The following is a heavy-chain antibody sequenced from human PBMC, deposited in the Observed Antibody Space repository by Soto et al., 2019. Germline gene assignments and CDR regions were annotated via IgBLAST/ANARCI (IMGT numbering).Heavy chain of an antibody. CDR1: GGSISNNY. Sequence: SETLSLTCIVSGGSISNNYWGWIRQPPGKGLEYIGYIYYSGSTYYNPSLKSRVTISVDTSKNQFSLKLSSVTAADTAVYYCARLGGRYQAFDYWGHGALVTVSS. CDR2: IYYSGST. J-gene: IGHJ4*01. V-gene: IGHV4-59*12. D-gene: IGHD2-15*01. CDR3: ARLGGRYQAFDY.